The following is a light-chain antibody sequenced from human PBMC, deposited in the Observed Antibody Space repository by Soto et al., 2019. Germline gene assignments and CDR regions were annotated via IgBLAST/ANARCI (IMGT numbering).Light chain of an antibody. J-gene: IGLJ2*01. CDR1: SSNIGTNT. V-gene: IGLV1-44*01. CDR2: SDN. Sequence: QSVLTQPPSASGTPGQRVTIFCSGSSSNIGTNTVIWYPQLPGAAPKLLIYSDNQRPSGVPDRFSGSKSGTSASLAISGLQSEDEADYYCAAWDVSLVVFGGGTKLTVL. CDR3: AAWDVSLVV.